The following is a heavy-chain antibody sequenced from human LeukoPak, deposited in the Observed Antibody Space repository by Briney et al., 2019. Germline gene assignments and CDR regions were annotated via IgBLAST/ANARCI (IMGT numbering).Heavy chain of an antibody. CDR1: GYTFSDYA. V-gene: IGHV1-3*01. CDR2: INAGNGKI. D-gene: IGHD4-17*01. Sequence: ASVKVSCKTSGYTFSDYAVQWVRQAPGQRREWMGWINAGNGKIRYSQKFQDRVTISRDKSATTAYLDLSSLKSEDTAVYYCARARWTSTVTTYYLDFWGQGTLVTVSS. J-gene: IGHJ4*02. CDR3: ARARWTSTVTTYYLDF.